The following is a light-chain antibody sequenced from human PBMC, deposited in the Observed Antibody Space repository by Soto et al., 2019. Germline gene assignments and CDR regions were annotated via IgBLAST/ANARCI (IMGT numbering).Light chain of an antibody. CDR3: CSYAGTYNFWV. J-gene: IGLJ3*02. Sequence: QSALTQPRSVSGSPGQSVTISCTGTNSDIGGYNYVSWYQQHPGKAPKVMIYDVSRRPSGVLDRFSGSKSGNTASQTISGLQAEDEADYYCCSYAGTYNFWVFGGGTQLTVL. CDR2: DVS. CDR1: NSDIGGYNY. V-gene: IGLV2-11*01.